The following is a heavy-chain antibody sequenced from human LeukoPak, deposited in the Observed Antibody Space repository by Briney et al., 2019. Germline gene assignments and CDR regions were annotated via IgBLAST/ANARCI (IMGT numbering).Heavy chain of an antibody. D-gene: IGHD3-10*01. Sequence: PSETLSLTCAVYGGSFSGYYWSWIRQPAGKGLEWIGRIYTSGSTNYNPSLKSRVTISVDKSKNQFSLKLSSVTAADTAVYYCAIGYGSGSFDYWGQGTLVTVSS. V-gene: IGHV4-59*10. J-gene: IGHJ4*02. CDR1: GGSFSGYY. CDR3: AIGYGSGSFDY. CDR2: IYTSGST.